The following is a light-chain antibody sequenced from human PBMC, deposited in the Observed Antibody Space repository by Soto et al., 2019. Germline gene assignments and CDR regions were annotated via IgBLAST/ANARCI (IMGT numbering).Light chain of an antibody. CDR2: DAS. Sequence: AIQLTQSPSSLSASVGDRVTITCRASQGISSALAWYQQKPGKAPKLLIYDASSLESGVPSRFSGSGSGTDCTVTISSVQPEDFATYYCQQFNSYPRTFGQGTKLEIK. CDR1: QGISSA. V-gene: IGKV1-13*02. CDR3: QQFNSYPRT. J-gene: IGKJ2*01.